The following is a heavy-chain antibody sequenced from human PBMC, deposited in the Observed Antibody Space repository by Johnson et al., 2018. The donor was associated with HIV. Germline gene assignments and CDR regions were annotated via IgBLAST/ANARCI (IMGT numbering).Heavy chain of an antibody. V-gene: IGHV3-66*01. Sequence: EVQLVESGGGLVQPGGSLRLSCAASGFTVSSNYMSWVRQAPGKGLEWVSVIYSGGSTYYADSVKGRFTISRDNAKNSLYLQMNTLRTEDTALYYCAKDKGVVILRGDAFDIWGQGTMVTVSS. CDR1: GFTVSSNY. D-gene: IGHD2-21*01. J-gene: IGHJ3*02. CDR2: IYSGGST. CDR3: AKDKGVVILRGDAFDI.